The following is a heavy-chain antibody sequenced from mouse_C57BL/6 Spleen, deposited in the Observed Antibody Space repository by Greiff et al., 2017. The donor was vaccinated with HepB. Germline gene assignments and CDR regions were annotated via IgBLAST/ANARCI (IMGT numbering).Heavy chain of an antibody. CDR1: GYTFTSYW. Sequence: QVQLQQPGAELVMPGASVKLSCKASGYTFTSYWMHWVKQRPGQGLEWIGEIDPSDSYTNYNQKFKGKSTLTVDKSSSTAYMQLSSLTSEDSAVYYCARRGPGSSLWYFDVWGTGTTVTVSS. V-gene: IGHV1-69*01. D-gene: IGHD1-1*01. J-gene: IGHJ1*03. CDR2: IDPSDSYT. CDR3: ARRGPGSSLWYFDV.